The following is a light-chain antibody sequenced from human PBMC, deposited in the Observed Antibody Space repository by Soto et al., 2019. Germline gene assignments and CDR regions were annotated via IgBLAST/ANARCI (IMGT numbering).Light chain of an antibody. CDR1: SSNIGSNT. CDR2: SNN. CDR3: AAWDDSLNGYYV. Sequence: QSALTQPPSASGTPGQRVTISCSGSSSNIGSNTVNWYQQLPGTAPKLLIYSNNQRPSGVPDRFSGSKSGTSASLAISGLQSEYEADYYCAAWDDSLNGYYVFGTGTKVTVL. V-gene: IGLV1-44*01. J-gene: IGLJ1*01.